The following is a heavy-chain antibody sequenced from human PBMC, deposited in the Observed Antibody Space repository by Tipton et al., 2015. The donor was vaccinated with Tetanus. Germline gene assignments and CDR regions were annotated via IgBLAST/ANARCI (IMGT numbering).Heavy chain of an antibody. CDR3: ARRGEARANWFDS. CDR1: GFSFRDFG. V-gene: IGHV3-48*02. J-gene: IGHJ5*01. D-gene: IGHD2-21*01. Sequence: VQLVQSGGGLVQPGGSLRLSCAGSGFSFRDFGMNWVRQAPGKGLEWISYISYSSTSIYYAGSVKGRFAVSRDNAKSSLYLQMNTLRDDDTAVYYCARRGEARANWFDSWGHGTQVTVSS. CDR2: ISYSSTSI.